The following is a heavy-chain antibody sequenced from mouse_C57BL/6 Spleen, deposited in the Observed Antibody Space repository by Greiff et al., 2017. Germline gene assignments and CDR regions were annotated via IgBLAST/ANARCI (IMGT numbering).Heavy chain of an antibody. CDR3: AKGATVVATGAMDY. V-gene: IGHV2-5*01. CDR1: GFSFTSYG. D-gene: IGHD1-1*01. Sequence: VQLVESGPGLVQPSQSLSITCTVSGFSFTSYGVHWVRQSPGKGLEWLGVIWRGGSTDYNAAFMSRLSITKDNSKSQVFFKMNSLQADDTAIYYCAKGATVVATGAMDYWGQGTSVTVSS. CDR2: IWRGGST. J-gene: IGHJ4*01.